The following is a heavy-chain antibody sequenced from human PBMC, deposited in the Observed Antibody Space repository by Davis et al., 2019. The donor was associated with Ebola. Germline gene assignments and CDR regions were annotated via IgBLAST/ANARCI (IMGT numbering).Heavy chain of an antibody. D-gene: IGHD3-10*01. J-gene: IGHJ5*02. CDR3: ARVLLWFGELPNWFDP. V-gene: IGHV4-39*01. CDR1: GGSISSSSYY. Sequence: MPSETLSLTCTVPGGSISSSSYYWGWIRQPPGKGLEWIGSIFYSGSSYSGSTYYNPSLKSRVTISVDTSKNQFSLKLSSVTAADTAVYYCARVLLWFGELPNWFDPWGQGTLVTVSS. CDR2: IFYSGSSYSGST.